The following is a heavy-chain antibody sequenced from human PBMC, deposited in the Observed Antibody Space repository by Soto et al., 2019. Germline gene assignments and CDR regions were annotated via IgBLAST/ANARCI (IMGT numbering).Heavy chain of an antibody. V-gene: IGHV1-69*13. CDR2: IIPIFGTA. D-gene: IGHD6-19*01. CDR1: GGTFSGYA. Sequence: ASVKVSCKASGGTFSGYAISWVRQAPGQGLEWMGGIIPIFGTANYAQKFQGRVTITADESTSTAYMELSSLRSEDTAVYYCARAYIAVAGPFDYWGQGTLVTVSS. CDR3: ARAYIAVAGPFDY. J-gene: IGHJ4*02.